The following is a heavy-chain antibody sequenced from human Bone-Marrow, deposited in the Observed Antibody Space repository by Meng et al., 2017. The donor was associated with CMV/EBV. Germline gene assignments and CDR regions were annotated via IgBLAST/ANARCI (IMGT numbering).Heavy chain of an antibody. J-gene: IGHJ6*02. Sequence: SEPLSLTCTVSGGSISSCSYYWGWIRQPPGKGLEWFGSIYYSGSTYYNPSPKSRVTISVDTSKNQFSLKLSSVTAADTAVYYCARFPPSYFGGKTVPGGPVDVWGQGTTVTVSS. D-gene: IGHD3-3*01. CDR3: ARFPPSYFGGKTVPGGPVDV. V-gene: IGHV4-39*07. CDR1: GGSISSCSYY. CDR2: IYYSGST.